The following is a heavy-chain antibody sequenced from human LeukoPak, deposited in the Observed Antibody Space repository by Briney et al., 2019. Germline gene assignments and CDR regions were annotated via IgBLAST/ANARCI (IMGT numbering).Heavy chain of an antibody. Sequence: SVKVSCKASGYTFTSYGISWVRQAPGQGLEWMGGIIPIFGTANYAQKFQGRVTITADESTSTAYMELSSLRSEDTAVYYCARARYQLLPPTNYYYYMDVWGKGTTVTVSS. CDR1: GYTFTSYG. V-gene: IGHV1-69*13. J-gene: IGHJ6*03. CDR3: ARARYQLLPPTNYYYYMDV. CDR2: IIPIFGTA. D-gene: IGHD2-2*01.